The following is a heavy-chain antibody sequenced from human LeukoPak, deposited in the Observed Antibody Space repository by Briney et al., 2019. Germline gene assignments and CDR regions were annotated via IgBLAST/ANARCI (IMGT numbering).Heavy chain of an antibody. CDR2: ISSNGGST. V-gene: IGHV3-64D*06. CDR1: GLTFSRYA. Sequence: GGSLRLSYSAWGLTFSRYAMHCVRQAPGKGLEYVSAISSNGGSTYYADSVKGRFTISRDNSKNTLYLQMSSLRAEDTAVYYCLNDGGRHGAVTSYYSDYWGQGTLVTVSS. CDR3: LNDGGRHGAVTSYYSDY. J-gene: IGHJ4*02. D-gene: IGHD4-17*01.